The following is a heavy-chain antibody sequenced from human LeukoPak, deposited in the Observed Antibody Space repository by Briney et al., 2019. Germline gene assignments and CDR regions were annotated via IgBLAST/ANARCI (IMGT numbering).Heavy chain of an antibody. CDR3: ARDQYYDFWSGYWDNWFDP. Sequence: PSETLSLTCTVSGGSISSYYWSWIRQPPGKGLGWIGYIYYSGSTNYNPSLKSRVTISVDTSKNQFSLKLSSVTAADTAVYYCARDQYYDFWSGYWDNWFDPWGQGTLVTVSS. J-gene: IGHJ5*02. CDR2: IYYSGST. D-gene: IGHD3-3*01. V-gene: IGHV4-59*01. CDR1: GGSISSYY.